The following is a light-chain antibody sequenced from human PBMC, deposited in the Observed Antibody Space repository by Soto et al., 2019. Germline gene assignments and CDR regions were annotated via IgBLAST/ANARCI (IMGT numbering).Light chain of an antibody. Sequence: ELVLPQSPGTLSLSPGERATLSCRASQSISNSHLAWYQHRPGQAPALLISGASTRATGVPDRFSSSGSGTDFTLTISKLEPEDFALYYWQQHYMLPVTFGPGTKVDIK. CDR3: QQHYMLPVT. V-gene: IGKV3-20*01. J-gene: IGKJ3*01. CDR1: QSISNSH. CDR2: GAS.